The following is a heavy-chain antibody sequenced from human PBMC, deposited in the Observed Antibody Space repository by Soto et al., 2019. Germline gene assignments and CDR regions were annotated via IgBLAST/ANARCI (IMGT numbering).Heavy chain of an antibody. CDR3: ARAQWQLLHYYLDY. D-gene: IGHD1-26*01. CDR2: IIPIFGPA. CDR1: GGTFSSYV. J-gene: IGHJ4*01. V-gene: IGHV1-69*13. Sequence: EASVKVSCKASGGTFSSYVISWVRQAPGQGLEWMGGIIPIFGPANYSQNFQGRVTITADESTSTAYLELSSLRSDDTAVYYCARAQWQLLHYYLDYWGHGTLVTVSS.